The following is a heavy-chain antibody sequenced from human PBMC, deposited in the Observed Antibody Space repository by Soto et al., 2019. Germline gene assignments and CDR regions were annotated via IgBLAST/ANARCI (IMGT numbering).Heavy chain of an antibody. CDR2: VIPLFDTA. D-gene: IGHD5-18*01. Sequence: QVQVVQSGAEVKKPGSSVKVSCKVSGGIFTNNAISWVRQAPGQGLEWLGGVIPLFDTAYYAQIFRGRHKISADGTTTTAYMKLSGVKSADTAAYFCATGGHNDGYTFYGGMDVWGQGTTVTVS. CDR3: ATGGHNDGYTFYGGMDV. CDR1: GGIFTNNA. J-gene: IGHJ6*02. V-gene: IGHV1-69*01.